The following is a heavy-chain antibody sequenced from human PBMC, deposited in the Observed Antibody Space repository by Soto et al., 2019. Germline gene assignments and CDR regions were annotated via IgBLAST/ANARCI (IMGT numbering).Heavy chain of an antibody. Sequence: ASVKVSCKASGYTFTSYGISWVRQAPGQGLEWMGWISAYNGNTNYAQKLQGRVTMTTDTSTSTAYMELRSLRSDDTAVYYCARGSFHTAMASHAFDIWGQGTTVTVSS. D-gene: IGHD5-18*01. V-gene: IGHV1-18*01. CDR2: ISAYNGNT. CDR1: GYTFTSYG. CDR3: ARGSFHTAMASHAFDI. J-gene: IGHJ3*02.